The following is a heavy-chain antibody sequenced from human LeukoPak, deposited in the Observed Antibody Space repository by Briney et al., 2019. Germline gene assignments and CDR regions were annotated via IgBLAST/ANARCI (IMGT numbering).Heavy chain of an antibody. CDR2: IWYDGSNK. CDR1: GFTFSSYG. J-gene: IGHJ4*02. V-gene: IGHV3-33*06. CDR3: AKSSAGGIGVDY. Sequence: GRSLRLSCAASGFTFSSYGMHWVRQAPGKGLEGAAVIWYDGSNKYYADSVKGRFTISRDNPKNTLYLQMNSLRAEDTAVYYCAKSSAGGIGVDYWGQGTLATVSS. D-gene: IGHD6-13*01.